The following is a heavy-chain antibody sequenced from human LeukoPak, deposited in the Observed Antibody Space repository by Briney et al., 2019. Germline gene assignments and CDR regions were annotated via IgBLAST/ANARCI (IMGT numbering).Heavy chain of an antibody. CDR2: ISYDGSNK. D-gene: IGHD2-8*02. V-gene: IGHV3-30*18. CDR3: AKSSGGYLPYYGMDV. J-gene: IGHJ6*02. Sequence: GGSLRLSCAASGFTFSSYGMHWVRQAPGKGLEWVAVISYDGSNKYYADSVKGRFTISRDNSKNTLYLQMSSLRAEDTAVYYCAKSSGGYLPYYGMDVWGQGTLVTVSS. CDR1: GFTFSSYG.